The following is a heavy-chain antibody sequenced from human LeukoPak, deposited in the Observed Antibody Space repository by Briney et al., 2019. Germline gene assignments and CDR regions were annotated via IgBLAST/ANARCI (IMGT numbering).Heavy chain of an antibody. D-gene: IGHD1-26*01. CDR1: EFSVSTYG. J-gene: IGHJ3*02. Sequence: PGGSLRLSCSASEFSVSTYGMNWVRQAPGKGLEWVSSISSSSSYIYYADSVKGRFTISRDNAKNSLYLQMNSLRAEDTAVYYCARDREGGSYSHDAFDIWGQGTMVTVSS. V-gene: IGHV3-21*01. CDR3: ARDREGGSYSHDAFDI. CDR2: ISSSSSYI.